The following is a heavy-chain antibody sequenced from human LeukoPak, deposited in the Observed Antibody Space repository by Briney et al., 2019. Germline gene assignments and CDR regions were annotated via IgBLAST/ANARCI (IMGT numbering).Heavy chain of an antibody. V-gene: IGHV4-38-2*01. J-gene: IGHJ6*03. CDR2: IYHSGST. CDR1: GYSISSGYY. CDR3: ARWYVHTYYMDV. Sequence: SETLSLTCAVAGYSISSGYYWGWLRHPPGKGLEWIGSIYHSGSTYYNPSLKSRVTISVDTSKNPFSLKLSSVTAADTAVYYCARWYVHTYYMDVWGKGTTVTVSS. D-gene: IGHD1-1*01.